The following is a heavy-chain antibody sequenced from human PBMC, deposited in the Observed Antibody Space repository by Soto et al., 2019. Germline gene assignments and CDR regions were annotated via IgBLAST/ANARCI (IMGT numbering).Heavy chain of an antibody. CDR2: INHSGST. D-gene: IGHD6-19*01. CDR3: ARGDIAVAGTIFFDY. V-gene: IGHV4-34*01. CDR1: GGSFSGYY. J-gene: IGHJ4*02. Sequence: PSETLSLTCAVYGGSFSGYYWSWIRQPPGKGLEWIGEINHSGSTNYNPSIKSRINISVDTSKNQFSLKLSSVTAADTSVYYCARGDIAVAGTIFFDYWGQGTLVTVSS.